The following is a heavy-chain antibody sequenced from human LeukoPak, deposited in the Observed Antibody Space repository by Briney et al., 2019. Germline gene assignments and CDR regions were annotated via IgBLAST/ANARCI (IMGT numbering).Heavy chain of an antibody. CDR2: ISSSSVYI. Sequence: GGSLRLSCAASGFTFSAYSMNWVRQAPGKGLEWVSSISSSSVYINYADSVKGRFTISRDNSKNTLYLQMNSLRAEDTAVYYCARGGSYLSAFDIWGQGTMVTVSS. CDR1: GFTFSAYS. CDR3: ARGGSYLSAFDI. V-gene: IGHV3-21*04. J-gene: IGHJ3*02. D-gene: IGHD1-26*01.